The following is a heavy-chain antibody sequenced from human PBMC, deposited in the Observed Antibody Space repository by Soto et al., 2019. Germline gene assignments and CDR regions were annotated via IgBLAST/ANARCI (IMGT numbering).Heavy chain of an antibody. D-gene: IGHD6-19*01. Sequence: EVQLVESGGDLVQPGGSLRLSCAASGFSFSTYWMSWVRQAPGKGLEWVANIKQDGRDKYYVDSVKGRFTISRDNAENSLYLQMNFLRAEDTAVYYCARPLGWRDAFDICGQGTMVTVSS. CDR1: GFSFSTYW. J-gene: IGHJ3*02. V-gene: IGHV3-7*01. CDR2: IKQDGRDK. CDR3: ARPLGWRDAFDI.